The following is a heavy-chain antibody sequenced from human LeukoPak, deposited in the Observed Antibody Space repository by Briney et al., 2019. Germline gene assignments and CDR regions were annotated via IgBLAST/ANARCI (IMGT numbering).Heavy chain of an antibody. J-gene: IGHJ5*02. CDR3: ACEGTIVVVPAAIPSWFDP. V-gene: IGHV4-38-2*02. Sequence: PSETLSLTCTVSGYSISSGYYWGWIRPPPGKGLEWIGSIYHSGSTYYNPSLKSRVTISVDTSKNQFSLKLSSVTAADTAVYYCACEGTIVVVPAAIPSWFDPWGQGTLVTVSS. D-gene: IGHD2-2*01. CDR1: GYSISSGYY. CDR2: IYHSGST.